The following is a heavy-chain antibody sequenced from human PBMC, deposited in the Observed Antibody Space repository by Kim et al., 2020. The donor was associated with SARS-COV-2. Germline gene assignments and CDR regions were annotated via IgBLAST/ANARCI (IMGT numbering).Heavy chain of an antibody. D-gene: IGHD2-8*01. V-gene: IGHV1-3*01. CDR3: ARDNSTNGYDYGMDV. J-gene: IGHJ6*02. Sequence: KFQGRVTVTRDKSASTAYKELSSLRSEDTAVYYCARDNSTNGYDYGMDVWGQGTTVTVSS.